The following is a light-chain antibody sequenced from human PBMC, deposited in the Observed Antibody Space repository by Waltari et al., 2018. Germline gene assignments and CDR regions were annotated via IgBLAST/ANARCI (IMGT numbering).Light chain of an antibody. J-gene: IGKJ3*01. CDR2: AAS. V-gene: IGKV1-13*02. CDR3: QQGNSYPFT. Sequence: IQMSQSPSSLSASVGDRVTITCRANQAISSSLNWYHQKPGKAPKLLIYAASSLESGVPSRFSGSGSGTVFTLTISSLQPEDFATYFFQQGNSYPFTFGPGTKRDIK. CDR1: QAISSS.